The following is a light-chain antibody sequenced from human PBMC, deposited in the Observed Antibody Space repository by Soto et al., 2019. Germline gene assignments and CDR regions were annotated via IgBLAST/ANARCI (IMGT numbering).Light chain of an antibody. Sequence: QSVLTQPPSVSGAPGQRVTISCTGSSSNIGAGYDVHWYQQLPGTAPKLLIYGNSNRPSGVPDRFSGSKSGTSASLAITGLQAEYEADYYCQSYDSSLSGPYWVFGAGTKLTVL. V-gene: IGLV1-40*01. CDR2: GNS. CDR1: SSNIGAGYD. J-gene: IGLJ3*02. CDR3: QSYDSSLSGPYWV.